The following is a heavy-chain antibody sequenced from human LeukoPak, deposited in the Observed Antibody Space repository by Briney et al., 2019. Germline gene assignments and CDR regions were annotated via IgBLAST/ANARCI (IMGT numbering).Heavy chain of an antibody. CDR2: ISSNSRYI. CDR3: ARDGYRGYSYGFDY. D-gene: IGHD5-12*01. Sequence: GGSLRLSCAASGFTFSDYSITWVRQAPGKGLEWVSSISSNSRYIYYADSMKGRFTISRDNAKNSLYLQMSSLRAEDTAIYYCARDGYRGYSYGFDYWGQGTLVTVSS. J-gene: IGHJ4*01. V-gene: IGHV3-21*01. CDR1: GFTFSDYS.